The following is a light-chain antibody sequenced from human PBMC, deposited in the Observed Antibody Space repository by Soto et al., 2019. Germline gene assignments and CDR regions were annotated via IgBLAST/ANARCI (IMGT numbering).Light chain of an antibody. V-gene: IGLV1-44*01. J-gene: IGLJ3*02. Sequence: QAVVTQPPSASGTPGQRVTISCSGSSSNIGSKTVNWYQQVPGTAPKLLIYSNNQRPSGVPDRFSGSKSGTSASLAISGLQSEDEADYYCAAWDDSLNGWVFGGGTKLTVL. CDR2: SNN. CDR3: AAWDDSLNGWV. CDR1: SSNIGSKT.